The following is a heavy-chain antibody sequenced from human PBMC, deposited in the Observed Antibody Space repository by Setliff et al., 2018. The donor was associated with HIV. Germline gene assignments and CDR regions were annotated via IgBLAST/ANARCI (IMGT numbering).Heavy chain of an antibody. D-gene: IGHD2-21*02. CDR2: IHASGKT. CDR3: ATLDPSGGNFLAY. Sequence: PSETLSLTCTVSGGSISRYYWSWIRQPAGKGLEWIGYIHASGKTNYNPSLKSRVTISLDTSKMQFSLHLTSVTAADTAVYYCATLDPSGGNFLAYWGQGTLVTVSS. CDR1: GGSISRYY. V-gene: IGHV4-4*09. J-gene: IGHJ4*02.